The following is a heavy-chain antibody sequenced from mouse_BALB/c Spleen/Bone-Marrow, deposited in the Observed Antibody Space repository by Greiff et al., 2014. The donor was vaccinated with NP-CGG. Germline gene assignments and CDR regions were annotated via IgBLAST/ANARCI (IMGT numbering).Heavy chain of an antibody. Sequence: LQESGAELVKPGASVKLSCKASGYTFSSYYMYWVKQRPGQGLEWIGEINPSNGGTKFNEKFKSKATLTVDKSSSTAYMQLSSLTSEDSAVYYCTRNNYGYWYFDVWGAGTTVTVSS. CDR1: GYTFSSYY. J-gene: IGHJ1*01. CDR3: TRNNYGYWYFDV. V-gene: IGHV1S81*02. CDR2: INPSNGGT. D-gene: IGHD1-1*01.